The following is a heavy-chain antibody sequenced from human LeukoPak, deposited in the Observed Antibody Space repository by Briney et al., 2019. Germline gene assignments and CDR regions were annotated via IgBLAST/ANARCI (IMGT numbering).Heavy chain of an antibody. CDR3: AGGNFDY. J-gene: IGHJ4*02. CDR1: GGSFSGYY. V-gene: IGHV4-34*01. Sequence: SETLSLTCAVYGGSFSGYYWSWIRQPPGKGLEWIGEINHSGSTNYNPSLKGRVTISVDTSKNQFSLKLSSVTAADTAVYYCAGGNFDYWGQGTLVTVSS. CDR2: INHSGST.